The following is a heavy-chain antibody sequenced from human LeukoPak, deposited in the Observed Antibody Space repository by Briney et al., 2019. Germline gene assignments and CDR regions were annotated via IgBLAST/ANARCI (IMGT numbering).Heavy chain of an antibody. J-gene: IGHJ6*02. CDR3: ASRNPSGTTGTTSVGRYYYGLDV. CDR2: ISHDGSNK. V-gene: IGHV3-30*03. Sequence: GGSLRLSCAASGFTFSSSGLHWVRQAPGKGLEWVAVISHDGSNKYYADSVKGRFTVSRDNSKNTLYLQMNSLRAEDTAVYYCASRNPSGTTGTTSVGRYYYGLDVWGQGTMVTVSS. D-gene: IGHD1-1*01. CDR1: GFTFSSSG.